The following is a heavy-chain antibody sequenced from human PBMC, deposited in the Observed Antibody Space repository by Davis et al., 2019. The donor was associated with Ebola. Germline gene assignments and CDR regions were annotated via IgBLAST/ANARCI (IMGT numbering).Heavy chain of an antibody. J-gene: IGHJ4*02. CDR3: ASLWFGELLFYY. V-gene: IGHV4-59*12. D-gene: IGHD3-10*01. Sequence: MPSETLSLTCTVSGGFISSYYWSWIRQPPGKGLEWIGYIYHSGSTYYNPSLKSRVTISVDRSKNQFSLKLSSVTAADTAVYYCASLWFGELLFYYWGQGTLVTVSS. CDR1: GGFISSYY. CDR2: IYHSGST.